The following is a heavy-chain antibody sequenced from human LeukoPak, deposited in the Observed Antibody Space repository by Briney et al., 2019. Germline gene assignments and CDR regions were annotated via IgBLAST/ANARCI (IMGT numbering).Heavy chain of an antibody. CDR2: ICPGDSDT. Sequence: GESLKISCKGSGYSFTSYWIGWARQMPGKGLEWMGIICPGDSDTRYSPSFQGQVTISADKSISTAYLQWSSLKASDTAMYYCYSIAARRFDYWGQGTLVTVSS. D-gene: IGHD6-6*01. J-gene: IGHJ4*02. V-gene: IGHV5-51*01. CDR3: YSIAARRFDY. CDR1: GYSFTSYW.